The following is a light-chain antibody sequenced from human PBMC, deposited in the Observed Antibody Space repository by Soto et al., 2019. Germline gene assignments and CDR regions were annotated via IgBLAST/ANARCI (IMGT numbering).Light chain of an antibody. CDR2: DVS. V-gene: IGLV2-14*03. CDR1: SSDIGGYNF. CDR3: SSYTTGSTL. J-gene: IGLJ1*01. Sequence: QSALTQPASVSGSPGQSITISCTGSSSDIGGYNFVSWYQLLPGEAPKLIIYDVSYRPSGVSGRFSGSKSDNTASLTISGLRAEDEADYYCSSYTTGSTLFGTGTKVTGL.